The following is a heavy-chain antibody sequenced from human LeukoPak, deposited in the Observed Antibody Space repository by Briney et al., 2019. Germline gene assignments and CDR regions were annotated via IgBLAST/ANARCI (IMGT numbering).Heavy chain of an antibody. V-gene: IGHV1-69*13. CDR1: GGTFSSYA. D-gene: IGHD6-13*01. CDR2: IIPIFGTA. J-gene: IGHJ6*03. Sequence: SVNVSCKASGGTFSSYAISWVRQAPGQGLEWMGGIIPIFGTANYAQKFQGRVTITADESTSTAYMELSSLRSEDTAVYYCARHGGKQQLVPSYYYYYMDVWGKGTTVTVSS. CDR3: ARHGGKQQLVPSYYYYYMDV.